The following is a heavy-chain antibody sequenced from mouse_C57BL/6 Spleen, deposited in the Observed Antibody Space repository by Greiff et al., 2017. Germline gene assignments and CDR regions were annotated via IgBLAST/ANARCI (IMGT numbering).Heavy chain of an antibody. Sequence: EVQLQQSGPELVKPGASVKIPCKASGYTFTDYNMDWVKQSHGKSLEWIGDINPNNGGTIYNQKFKGKATLTVDKSSSTAYMALRSLTSEDTAVYYGASERYYGSRGYFDVWGTGTTVTVSS. V-gene: IGHV1-18*01. CDR2: INPNNGGT. CDR1: GYTFTDYN. J-gene: IGHJ1*03. CDR3: ASERYYGSRGYFDV. D-gene: IGHD1-1*01.